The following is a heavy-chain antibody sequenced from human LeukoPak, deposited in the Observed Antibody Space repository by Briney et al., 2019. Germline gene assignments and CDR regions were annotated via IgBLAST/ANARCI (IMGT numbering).Heavy chain of an antibody. J-gene: IGHJ3*02. Sequence: SETLSLTCTVSGGSISSGGYYWSWIRQHPGKGLEWIGYIYYSGSTYYNPSLKSRVTISVDTSKNQFSLKLSSVTAADTAVYYCARTSYSSMGAFDIWGQGTMVTVSS. CDR3: ARTSYSSMGAFDI. D-gene: IGHD6-13*01. CDR1: GGSISSGGYY. V-gene: IGHV4-31*03. CDR2: IYYSGST.